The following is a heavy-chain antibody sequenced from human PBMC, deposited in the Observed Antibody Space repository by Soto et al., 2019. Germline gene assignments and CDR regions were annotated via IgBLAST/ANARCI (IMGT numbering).Heavy chain of an antibody. D-gene: IGHD6-13*01. CDR3: AGAPPAAGTDYYGMDV. CDR2: ISAYGGNT. J-gene: IGHJ6*02. V-gene: IGHV1-18*01. Sequence: ASVKVSCKASGYTFTSYGISWVRQAPGQGLEWMGWISAYGGNTNYAQKFQGRVTMTTDTSTSTAYMELRSLRSDDTAVYYCAGAPPAAGTDYYGMDVWGQGTTVTVSS. CDR1: GYTFTSYG.